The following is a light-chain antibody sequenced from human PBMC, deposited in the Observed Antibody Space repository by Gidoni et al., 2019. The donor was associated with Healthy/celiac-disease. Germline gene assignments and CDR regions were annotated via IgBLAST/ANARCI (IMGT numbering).Light chain of an antibody. CDR1: SSDVGGYNY. CDR2: EVS. J-gene: IGLJ2*01. Sequence: QSALTQPASVSGSPGQSITISCTGTSSDVGGYNYVSWYQQHPGKAPKLMIYEVSNRPSGVSNRFSGSKSGNTASLTISGLQAEDEADYYCSSYTSSIVVFGGGTKLTV. V-gene: IGLV2-14*01. CDR3: SSYTSSIVV.